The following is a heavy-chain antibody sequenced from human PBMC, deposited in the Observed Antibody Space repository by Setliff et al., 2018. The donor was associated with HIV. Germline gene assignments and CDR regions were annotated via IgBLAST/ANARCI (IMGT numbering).Heavy chain of an antibody. CDR2: ISGSSSTI. J-gene: IGHJ4*02. CDR1: GFTFSTYS. D-gene: IGHD3-22*01. Sequence: ASGFTFSTYSMNWVRQAPGKGLEWVSYISGSSSTIYYADSVKGRFTISRDNAKNSLYLQMNSLRAEDTAVYYCARASRGGYYDSSAYAYWGQGTLVTVSS. V-gene: IGHV3-48*01. CDR3: ARASRGGYYDSSAYAY.